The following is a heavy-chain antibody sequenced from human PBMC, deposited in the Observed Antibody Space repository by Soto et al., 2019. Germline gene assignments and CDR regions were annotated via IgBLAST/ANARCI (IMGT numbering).Heavy chain of an antibody. J-gene: IGHJ4*02. CDR1: GGSFSGYY. Sequence: SETLSLTCAVYGGSFSGYYWTWIRQPPGTGLEWIGEINHSGSTNYKPSPKSRVTISVDTSKNQFSLKLTSVTAADTAVYYCARDKITGLFDYWGQGTLVTVFS. CDR2: INHSGST. CDR3: ARDKITGLFDY. V-gene: IGHV4-34*01. D-gene: IGHD2-8*02.